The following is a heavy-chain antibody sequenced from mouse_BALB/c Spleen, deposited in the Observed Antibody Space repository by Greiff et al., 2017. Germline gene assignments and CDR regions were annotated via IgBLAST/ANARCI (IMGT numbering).Heavy chain of an antibody. J-gene: IGHJ3*01. CDR3: ARGGTPSAY. CDR1: GFTFSSYG. Sequence: EVHLVESGGGLVQPGGSLKLSCAASGFTFSSYGMSWVRQTPDKRLELVATINSNGGSTYYPDSVKGRFTISRDNAKNTLYLQMSSLKSEDTAMYYCARGGTPSAYWGQGTLVTVSA. D-gene: IGHD3-3*01. CDR2: INSNGGST. V-gene: IGHV5-6-3*01.